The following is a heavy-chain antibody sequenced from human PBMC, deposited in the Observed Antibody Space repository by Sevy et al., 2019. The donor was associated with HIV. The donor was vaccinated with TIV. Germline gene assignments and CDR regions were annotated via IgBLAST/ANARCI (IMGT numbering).Heavy chain of an antibody. J-gene: IGHJ4*02. Sequence: GGSLRLSCTASGFTFSNAWMSWVRQVPGKGLEWIGRIKNRSDGGTRDYGAPGKGRFTISREYSKNTQFLDMNSLRTYGTGVDYVTAEDPSGPLDFWGQGALVTVSS. CDR1: GFTFSNAW. CDR3: TAEDPSGPLDF. CDR2: IKNRSDGGTR. V-gene: IGHV3-15*01.